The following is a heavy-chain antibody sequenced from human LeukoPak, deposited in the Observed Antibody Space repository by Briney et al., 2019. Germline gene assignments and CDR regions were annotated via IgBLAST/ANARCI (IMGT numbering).Heavy chain of an antibody. V-gene: IGHV4-39*01. CDR1: GGSISSSSYY. J-gene: IGHJ3*02. Sequence: SETLSLTCTVSGGSISSSSYYWDWIRQSPGKGLEWIGNIYSGGSTYYTPSLKSRVTLSVDTSKNQFSLKLSSVTAADTAIYFCARHSRSGSGGYENAFDIWGQGTMVTVSS. CDR2: IYSGGST. CDR3: ARHSRSGSGGYENAFDI. D-gene: IGHD5-12*01.